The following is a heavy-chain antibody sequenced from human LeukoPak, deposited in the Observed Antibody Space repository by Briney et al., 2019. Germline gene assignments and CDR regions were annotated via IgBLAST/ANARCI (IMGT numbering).Heavy chain of an antibody. CDR3: ARGPNYYGSADTD. CDR2: IYSGGST. J-gene: IGHJ4*02. D-gene: IGHD3-10*01. V-gene: IGHV3-53*01. CDR1: GFTFSSYA. Sequence: GGSLRLSCAASGFTFSSYAMSWVRQAPGKGLEWVSVIYSGGSTYYADSVKGRFTISRDNSKNTLYLQMNSLRAEDTAVYYCARGPNYYGSADTDWGQGTLITVSS.